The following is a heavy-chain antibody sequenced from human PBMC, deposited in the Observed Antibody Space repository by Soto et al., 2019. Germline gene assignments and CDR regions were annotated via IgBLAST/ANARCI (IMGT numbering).Heavy chain of an antibody. CDR2: IKQDGSEK. V-gene: IGHV3-7*01. J-gene: IGHJ4*02. CDR1: GFTFETSW. CDR3: VRERISS. Sequence: EVQLVESGGGLVQPGGSLRLSCAASGFTFETSWMTWVRQAPGKGLEWVANIKQDGSEKYYVDSVKGRFTSSRDNAKNSLYLQMNSLRVEDTAVYFCVRERISSWGQGTLVTVSS. D-gene: IGHD2-15*01.